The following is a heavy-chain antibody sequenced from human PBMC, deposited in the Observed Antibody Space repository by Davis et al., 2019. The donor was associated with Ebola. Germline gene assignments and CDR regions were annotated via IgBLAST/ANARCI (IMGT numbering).Heavy chain of an antibody. CDR1: GYTFIDHC. CDR3: ARVGGSGYFDY. J-gene: IGHJ4*02. V-gene: IGHV1-2*06. CDR2: INPNSGGT. Sequence: ASVKVSCKASGYTFIDHCIHWVRLAPGQGLEWMGRINPNSGGTRYAQNFQGRVAMTRDTSISTAYMELSSLRSDDTAVYYCARVGGSGYFDYWGQGTLVTVSS. D-gene: IGHD3-10*01.